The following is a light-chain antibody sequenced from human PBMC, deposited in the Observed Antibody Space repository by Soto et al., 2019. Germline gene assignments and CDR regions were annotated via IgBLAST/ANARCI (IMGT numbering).Light chain of an antibody. CDR1: QSVNSY. CDR2: DAS. CDR3: QQRTNWPSST. Sequence: EIVLTQSPATLSLSPGERATLSCRASQSVNSYLAWYQQKPGQAPRLLISDASNRATGIPGRFSGSGSGTDFTLTISSLEPEDVAIYYCQQRTNWPSSTFGQGTRLEIK. J-gene: IGKJ5*01. V-gene: IGKV3-11*01.